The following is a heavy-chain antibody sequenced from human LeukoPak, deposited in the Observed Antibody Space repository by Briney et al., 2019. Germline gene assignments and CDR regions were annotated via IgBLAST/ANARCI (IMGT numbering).Heavy chain of an antibody. D-gene: IGHD3-3*01. CDR2: IRYDGSNK. Sequence: GGSLRLSCAASGFTFSSYGMHRVRQAPGKGLEWVAFIRYDGSNKYYADSVKGRFTISRDNSKNTLYLQMNSLRAEDTAVCYCAKSGGDIWSGYYERLKPYPGFDYWGQGTLVTVSS. CDR1: GFTFSSYG. CDR3: AKSGGDIWSGYYERLKPYPGFDY. V-gene: IGHV3-30*02. J-gene: IGHJ4*02.